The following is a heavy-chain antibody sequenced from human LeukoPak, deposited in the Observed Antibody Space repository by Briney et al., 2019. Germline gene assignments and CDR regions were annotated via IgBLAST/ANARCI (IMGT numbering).Heavy chain of an antibody. CDR1: GVSISSSSYY. D-gene: IGHD2-15*01. Sequence: PSETLSLTCTVSGVSISSSSYYWGWIRQPPGKGLEWIGTIYDTGSASYNPSLKSRVTTSVDTSKNQFSLKLSSVTAADTAVYYCARNSYRVTDYWGQGTLVTVSS. J-gene: IGHJ4*02. CDR2: IYDTGSA. CDR3: ARNSYRVTDY. V-gene: IGHV4-39*01.